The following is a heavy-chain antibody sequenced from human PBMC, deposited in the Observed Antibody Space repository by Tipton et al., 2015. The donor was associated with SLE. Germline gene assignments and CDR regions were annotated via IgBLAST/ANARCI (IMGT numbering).Heavy chain of an antibody. CDR3: ARQGTTRSPFDY. V-gene: IGHV4-61*02. CDR1: GGSITNDNHY. Sequence: LRLSCTVSGGSITNDNHYWSWIRQPAGKGLEWIGRIYASGSINYNPSLKSRLTISVDTSKNQFSLNLSSVTAADTAVYYCARQGTTRSPFDYWGQGTLVTVSS. J-gene: IGHJ4*02. CDR2: IYASGSI. D-gene: IGHD1-14*01.